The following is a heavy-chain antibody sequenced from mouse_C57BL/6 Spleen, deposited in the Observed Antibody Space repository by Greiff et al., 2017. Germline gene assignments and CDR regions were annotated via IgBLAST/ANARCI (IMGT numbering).Heavy chain of an antibody. Sequence: QVQLQQPGAELVMPGASVKLSCKASGYTFTSYWMHWVKQRPGQGLEGIGEIDPSDSDTNYNQKFKGKSTLTVDKSSSTAYRQLSSLTSEDSAVYYCARGRSNSAFDYWGQGTTLTVSS. J-gene: IGHJ2*01. CDR1: GYTFTSYW. CDR3: ARGRSNSAFDY. V-gene: IGHV1-69*01. CDR2: IDPSDSDT. D-gene: IGHD2-5*01.